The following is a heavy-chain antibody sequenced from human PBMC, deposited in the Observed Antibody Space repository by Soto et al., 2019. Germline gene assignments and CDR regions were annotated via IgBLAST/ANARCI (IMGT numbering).Heavy chain of an antibody. Sequence: GASVKVSCKASGYTITSYGISWVRQAPGQGLEWMGWISAYNGNTKYAQKFQGRVTMTTDTSTSTAYMELSSLRSEDTAVYYCARAVADAFDIWGQGTMVTVSS. J-gene: IGHJ3*02. CDR3: ARAVADAFDI. D-gene: IGHD2-15*01. CDR2: ISAYNGNT. V-gene: IGHV1-18*01. CDR1: GYTITSYG.